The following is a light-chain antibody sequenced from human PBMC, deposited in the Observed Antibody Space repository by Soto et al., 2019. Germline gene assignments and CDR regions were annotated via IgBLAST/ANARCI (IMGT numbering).Light chain of an antibody. CDR3: QQSYSTLWT. CDR2: AAS. V-gene: IGKV1-39*01. J-gene: IGKJ1*01. Sequence: DIQMTQSPSTLSATAGDRVTITCRASQSISAWLAWYQQKPGKAPKLLIYAASSLQSGVPSRFSGSGSGTDFTLTISSLQPEDFATYYCQQSYSTLWTFGQGTKVDIK. CDR1: QSISAW.